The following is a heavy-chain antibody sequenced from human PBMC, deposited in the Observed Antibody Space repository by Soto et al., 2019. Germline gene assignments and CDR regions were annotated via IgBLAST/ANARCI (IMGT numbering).Heavy chain of an antibody. J-gene: IGHJ1*01. CDR2: ISTSGGST. V-gene: IGHV3-23*01. CDR1: GVSFSSYA. D-gene: IGHD3-22*01. Sequence: GGSLRLSCAASGVSFSSYAMSWVRQAPGKGLEWVSTISTSGGSTYYADSVKGRFTISRDNSKNTLYLQMNSLRAEDTAVYYCARDRVDSGYPEYFQHWGQGTLVTVSS. CDR3: ARDRVDSGYPEYFQH.